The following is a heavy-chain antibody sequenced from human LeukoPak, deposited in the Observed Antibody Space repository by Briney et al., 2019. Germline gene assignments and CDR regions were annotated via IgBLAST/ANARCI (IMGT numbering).Heavy chain of an antibody. J-gene: IGHJ6*03. CDR2: IYYSGST. CDR1: GGSISSYY. CDR3: ARLSGWPAYYMDV. D-gene: IGHD6-19*01. Sequence: SETLSLTCTDSGGSISSYYWSWIRQPPGKGLEWIGYIYYSGSTNYNPSLKSRVTISVDTSKNQFSLKLSSVTAADTAVYYCARLSGWPAYYMDVWGKGTTVTVSS. V-gene: IGHV4-59*08.